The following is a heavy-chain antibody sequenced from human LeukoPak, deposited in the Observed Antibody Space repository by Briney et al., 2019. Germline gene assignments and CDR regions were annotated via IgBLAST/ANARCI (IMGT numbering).Heavy chain of an antibody. J-gene: IGHJ4*02. CDR2: IHYSGST. D-gene: IGHD3-22*01. CDR3: ARHSSTYYHFDY. V-gene: IGHV4-59*08. Sequence: SETLSLTCTVSGGSISSYYWSWIRQPPGKGLEWIGYIHYSGSTNYNPSLKSRVTISVDTSKNQFSLKVSSVTAADTAVYYCARHSSTYYHFDYWGQGTLVSVSS. CDR1: GGSISSYY.